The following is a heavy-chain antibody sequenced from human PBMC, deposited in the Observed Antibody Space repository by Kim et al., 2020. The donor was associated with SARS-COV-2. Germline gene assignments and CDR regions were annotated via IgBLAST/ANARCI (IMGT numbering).Heavy chain of an antibody. Sequence: VTSVKGRFTISRDNAKNALYLQMNSLRAEDTAVYYCARLGYDFWSGYPHYWGQGTLVTVSS. V-gene: IGHV3-7*01. D-gene: IGHD3-3*01. CDR3: ARLGYDFWSGYPHY. J-gene: IGHJ4*02.